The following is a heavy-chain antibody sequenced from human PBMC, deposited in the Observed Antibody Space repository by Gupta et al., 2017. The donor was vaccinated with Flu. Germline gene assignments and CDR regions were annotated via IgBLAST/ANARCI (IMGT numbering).Heavy chain of an antibody. V-gene: IGHV4-34*01. D-gene: IGHD6-13*01. J-gene: IGHJ4*02. CDR1: GGSFSGYY. CDR3: AREPPSSINTAGTIIDY. Sequence: QVQLQQWGAGLLTPSETLSLTCAVYGGSFSGYYWSWIRQPPGKGLEWIGEINHSGRTNYNPSLKRRVTISVDTSKNQFSLKLSSVTAADTAVDYCAREPPSSINTAGTIIDYWGQGTLVTVSS. CDR2: INHSGRT.